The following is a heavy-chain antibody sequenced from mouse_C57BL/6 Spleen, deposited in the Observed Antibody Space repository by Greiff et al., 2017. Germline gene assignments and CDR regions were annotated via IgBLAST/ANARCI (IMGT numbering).Heavy chain of an antibody. CDR2: ISYDGSN. Sequence: ESGPGLVKPSQSLSLTCSVTGYSITSGYYWNWIRQFPGNKLEWMGYISYDGSNNYNPSLKNRISITRDTSKNQFFLKLNSVTTEDTATYYCARREDDGFDYWGQGTTLTVSS. CDR3: ARREDDGFDY. J-gene: IGHJ2*01. D-gene: IGHD2-3*01. CDR1: GYSITSGYY. V-gene: IGHV3-6*01.